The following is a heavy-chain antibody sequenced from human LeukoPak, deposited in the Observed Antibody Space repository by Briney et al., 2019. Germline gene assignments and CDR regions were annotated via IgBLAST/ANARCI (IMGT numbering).Heavy chain of an antibody. D-gene: IGHD2-2*01. CDR2: INHSGST. V-gene: IGHV4-34*01. CDR3: ARGGCSSTSCFLNWFDP. CDR1: GGSFSGYY. Sequence: ALSLTCAVYGGSFSGYYWSWIRQPPGKGLEWIGEINHSGSTNYNPSLNSRVTISVDTSKNQFSLKLSSVTAADTAVYYCARGGCSSTSCFLNWFDPWGQGTLVTVSS. J-gene: IGHJ5*02.